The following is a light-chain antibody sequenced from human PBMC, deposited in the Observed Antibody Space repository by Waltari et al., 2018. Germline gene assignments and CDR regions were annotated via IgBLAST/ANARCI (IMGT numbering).Light chain of an antibody. V-gene: IGKV2-28*01. Sequence: VVTQFPISLPLTPGEPALLPCRSCSNLRHSNGYNYLDWYLQKPGQSPQLLIYFGSNLASGVPDRFSGSGSGTDFRLKISSVEAEDVGVYDGMQDVQSLFTFGPGTKVDI. CDR3: MQDVQSLFT. CDR2: FGS. J-gene: IGKJ3*01. CDR1: SNLRHSNGYNY.